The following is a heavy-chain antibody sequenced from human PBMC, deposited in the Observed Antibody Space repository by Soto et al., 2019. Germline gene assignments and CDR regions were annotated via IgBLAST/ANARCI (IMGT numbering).Heavy chain of an antibody. D-gene: IGHD2-2*02. CDR3: ARGKVVPSAIRGPFDY. CDR1: GFTFSSYA. V-gene: IGHV3-30-3*01. J-gene: IGHJ4*02. CDR2: ISYDGSNK. Sequence: QVQLVESGGGVVQPGRSLRLSCAASGFTFSSYAMHWVRQAPGKGLEGVAVISYDGSNKYYADSVKGRFTISRDNSKNTLYLQMNRLIAEDTAVYSCARGKVVPSAIRGPFDYWGQGTLVTVSS.